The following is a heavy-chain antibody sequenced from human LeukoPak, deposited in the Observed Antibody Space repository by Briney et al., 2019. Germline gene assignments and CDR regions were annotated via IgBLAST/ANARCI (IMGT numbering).Heavy chain of an antibody. CDR1: GFTFSSYA. CDR2: ISYDGSNK. D-gene: IGHD2-21*02. J-gene: IGHJ4*02. V-gene: IGHV3-30-3*01. Sequence: PGGSLRLSCAASGFTFSSYAMHWVRQAPGKGLEWVAVISYDGSNKYYADSVKGRFTISRDNSKNTLYPQKNSLRAEDTAVYYCARDRQTGYCGGDCYSGLDYWGQGTLVTVSS. CDR3: ARDRQTGYCGGDCYSGLDY.